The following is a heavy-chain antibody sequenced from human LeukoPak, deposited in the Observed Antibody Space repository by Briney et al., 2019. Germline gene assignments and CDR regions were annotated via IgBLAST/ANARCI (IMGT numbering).Heavy chain of an antibody. D-gene: IGHD4-17*01. J-gene: IGHJ4*02. V-gene: IGHV4-59*01. CDR3: ASYSPGDSSFDY. Sequence: SETLSLTCTVSGGSISSYYWSWIRQPPGKGLEWIGYIYYSGSTNYNPSLKGRVTISVDTSKNQFSLKLSSVTAADTAVYYCASYSPGDSSFDYWGQGTLVTVSS. CDR2: IYYSGST. CDR1: GGSISSYY.